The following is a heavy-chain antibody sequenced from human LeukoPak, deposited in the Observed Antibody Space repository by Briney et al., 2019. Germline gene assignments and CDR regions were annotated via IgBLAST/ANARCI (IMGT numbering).Heavy chain of an antibody. J-gene: IGHJ4*02. CDR3: ARGSGYLETFDY. CDR1: GFTFSSFE. Sequence: GSLRLSCAASGFTFSSFEMNWVRQAPGKGLEWVAVISYDGSNKYYADSVKGRFTISRDNSRNTLYLQMNSLRAEDTAVYYCARGSGYLETFDYWGQGTLVTVSS. D-gene: IGHD3-22*01. CDR2: ISYDGSNK. V-gene: IGHV3-30*04.